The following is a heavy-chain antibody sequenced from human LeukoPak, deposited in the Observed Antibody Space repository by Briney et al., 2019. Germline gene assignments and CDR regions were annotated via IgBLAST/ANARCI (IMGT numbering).Heavy chain of an antibody. Sequence: GGSLRLSCAASGFTFSSCWMSWVRQAPGKGLEWVANIKQDGSEKYYVDSVKGRFTISRDNAKNSLYLQMNSLRAEDTAVYYCARVGTMIVVGRFDYWGQGTLVTVSS. CDR1: GFTFSSCW. V-gene: IGHV3-7*01. D-gene: IGHD3-22*01. CDR2: IKQDGSEK. CDR3: ARVGTMIVVGRFDY. J-gene: IGHJ4*02.